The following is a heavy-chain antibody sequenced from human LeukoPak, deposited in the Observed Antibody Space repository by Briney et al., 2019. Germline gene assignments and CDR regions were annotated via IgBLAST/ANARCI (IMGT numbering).Heavy chain of an antibody. J-gene: IGHJ4*02. D-gene: IGHD3-16*01. CDR2: ISGSDGST. Sequence: GGSLTLSCAVSGFTFSSYGISWVRQPPGQGLEWVSVISGSDGSTNYSNSFNGRFTISTDNSNNTPYLQMNSLRAAEPAVHYCAKGVTFWGVMAMYYFEYWGQGTLVTVSS. CDR1: GFTFSSYG. CDR3: AKGVTFWGVMAMYYFEY. V-gene: IGHV3-23*01.